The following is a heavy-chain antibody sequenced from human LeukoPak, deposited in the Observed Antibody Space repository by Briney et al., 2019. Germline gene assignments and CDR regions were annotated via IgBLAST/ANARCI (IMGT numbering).Heavy chain of an antibody. CDR2: INHSGST. CDR1: GGSFSGYY. Sequence: PSETLSLTCAVYGGSFSGYYWSWIRQPPGKGLEWIGEINHSGSTNYNPSLKSRVTISVDTSKNQFSLKLSSVTAADTAVYYCARGFYGDRGLSYWGQGTLVTVSS. CDR3: ARGFYGDRGLSY. D-gene: IGHD4-17*01. V-gene: IGHV4-34*01. J-gene: IGHJ4*02.